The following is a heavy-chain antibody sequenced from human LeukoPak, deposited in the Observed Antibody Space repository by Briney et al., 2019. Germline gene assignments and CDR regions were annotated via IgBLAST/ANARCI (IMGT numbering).Heavy chain of an antibody. J-gene: IGHJ4*02. CDR2: IYYSGST. CDR1: GGSFSGYY. CDR3: ARDEGANFFDY. Sequence: SETLSLTCAVYGGSFSGYYWSWIRQPPGKGLEWIGYIYYSGSTNYNPSLKSRVTISVDTSKNQFSLELSSVTAADTAVYYCARDEGANFFDYWGQGTLVTVSS. V-gene: IGHV4-59*01. D-gene: IGHD1-26*01.